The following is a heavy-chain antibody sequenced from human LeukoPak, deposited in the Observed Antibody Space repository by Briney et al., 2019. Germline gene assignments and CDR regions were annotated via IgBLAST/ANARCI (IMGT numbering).Heavy chain of an antibody. Sequence: GGSLRLSCAASGFTFSSYEMHWVRQAPGKGLEWVSYISSSSSTIYYADSVKGRFTISRDNAKNSLYLQMNSLRAEDTAVYYCASLYSYGFGGEFDYWGQGTLVTVSS. D-gene: IGHD5-18*01. CDR3: ASLYSYGFGGEFDY. CDR2: ISSSSSTI. CDR1: GFTFSSYE. V-gene: IGHV3-48*01. J-gene: IGHJ4*02.